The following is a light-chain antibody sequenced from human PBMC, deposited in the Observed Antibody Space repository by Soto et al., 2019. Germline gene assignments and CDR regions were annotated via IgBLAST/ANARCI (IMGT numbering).Light chain of an antibody. CDR2: KAS. J-gene: IGKJ1*01. CDR3: QQYNSYPWT. CDR1: QSISSW. Sequence: DIQMTQSPSTLSASVGDRVTITCRASQSISSWLAWYQQTPGKAPNLLIYKASSLKSGVPSRFSGSGSGTEFTLTISSLQPDDFATYYCQQYNSYPWTFGQGTKVDI. V-gene: IGKV1-5*03.